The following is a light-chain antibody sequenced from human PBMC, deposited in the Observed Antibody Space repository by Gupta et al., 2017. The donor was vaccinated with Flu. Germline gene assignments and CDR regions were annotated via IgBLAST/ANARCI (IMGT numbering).Light chain of an antibody. Sequence: QSVLTQPPSASGTPGQRVTISCSGSSSNIASNPVSWYQHLPGTAPKLLIYGNNQRPSGVPDRFSGSESGTSASLAISGLQSEDEAAYFCAAWDDSLNGWVFGGGTKLTVL. CDR3: AAWDDSLNGWV. CDR2: GNN. J-gene: IGLJ3*02. CDR1: SSNIASNP. V-gene: IGLV1-44*01.